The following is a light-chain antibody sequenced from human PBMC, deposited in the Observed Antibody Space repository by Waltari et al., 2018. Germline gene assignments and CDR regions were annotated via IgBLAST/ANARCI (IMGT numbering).Light chain of an antibody. CDR1: QSMRNW. V-gene: IGKV1-5*03. J-gene: IGKJ1*01. CDR3: QPYNSCAQA. Sequence: EIQMTQSPSTLSASVGDRVTITCRASQSMRNWLAWYQQQPGKAPKLLIYEASSLESGVPSRFSGSGSGTELTLTINSLQPEYFATYYCQPYNSCAQAFGQGTKVEIK. CDR2: EAS.